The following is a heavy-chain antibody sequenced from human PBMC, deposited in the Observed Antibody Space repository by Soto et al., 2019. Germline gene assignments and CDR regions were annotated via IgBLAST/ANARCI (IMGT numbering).Heavy chain of an antibody. J-gene: IGHJ6*02. CDR2: ISYDGSRK. D-gene: IGHD1-26*01. CDR3: ARGDREDIEEVVGVRPGEYRMDV. CDR1: EFTFRIFA. V-gene: IGHV3-30-3*01. Sequence: QVHLVESGGGVVQPGSSLRLSCAASEFTFRIFAMHWLRQSPGKGLEWVAVISYDGSRKADSVKGRFTVSRDNSWNTLYLQMNSLRAEDTAIYYCARGDREDIEEVVGVRPGEYRMDVWCQGTTVTVSS.